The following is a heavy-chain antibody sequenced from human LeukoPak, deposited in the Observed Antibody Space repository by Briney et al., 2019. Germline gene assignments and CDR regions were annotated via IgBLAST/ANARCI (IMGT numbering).Heavy chain of an antibody. Sequence: GGSLRLSCAASGFTFSSYWMHWVRQAPGKGLEWVANIKQDGSEKYYVDSVKGRFTISRDNAKNSLYLQMNSLRAEDTAVYYCARDWHHPYYYDSSGYYHDYWGQGTLVTVSS. CDR2: IKQDGSEK. CDR1: GFTFSSYW. D-gene: IGHD3-22*01. CDR3: ARDWHHPYYYDSSGYYHDY. V-gene: IGHV3-7*01. J-gene: IGHJ4*02.